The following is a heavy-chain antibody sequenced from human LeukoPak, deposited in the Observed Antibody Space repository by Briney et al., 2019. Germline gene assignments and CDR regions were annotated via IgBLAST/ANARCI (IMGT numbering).Heavy chain of an antibody. CDR1: GGSISSYY. Sequence: SETLSLTCTVSGGSISSYYWSWIRQPPGKGLEWIGYIYYSGSTNYNPSLKSRVTISVDTSKNKFSLKLSSVTAADTAVYYCARVEKYSSSSYYYGMDVWGQGTTVTVSS. CDR2: IYYSGST. V-gene: IGHV4-59*01. J-gene: IGHJ6*02. D-gene: IGHD6-13*01. CDR3: ARVEKYSSSSYYYGMDV.